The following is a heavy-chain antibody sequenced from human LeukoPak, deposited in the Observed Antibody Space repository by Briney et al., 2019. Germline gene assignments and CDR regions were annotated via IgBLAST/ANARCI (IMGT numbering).Heavy chain of an antibody. CDR2: ISAYNGNT. CDR3: ARDRGTYSDPIPYYFDY. CDR1: GYTFTSYG. Sequence: ASVKVSCKASGYTFTSYGISWVRQAPGQGHEWMGWISAYNGNTNYAQKLQGRVTMTTDTSTSTAYMELRSLRSDDTAVYYCARDRGTYSDPIPYYFDYWGQGTLVTVSS. D-gene: IGHD4-17*01. V-gene: IGHV1-18*01. J-gene: IGHJ4*02.